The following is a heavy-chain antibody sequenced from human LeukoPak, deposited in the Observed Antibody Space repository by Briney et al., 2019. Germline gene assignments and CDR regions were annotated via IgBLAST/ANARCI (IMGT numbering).Heavy chain of an antibody. CDR2: IYNSGNT. J-gene: IGHJ4*02. D-gene: IGHD3-9*01. V-gene: IGHV4-31*03. CDR1: GAPISSSGYY. CDR3: ARFDWDQCYFDF. Sequence: SQTLSLTCTVSGAPISSSGYYWSWIRQHPGKGLEWIGYIYNSGNTYYIPSLITRVTMSVDTSKNQFSLRLSSVTVADTAVYYCARFDWDQCYFDFWGQGTLVTVSS.